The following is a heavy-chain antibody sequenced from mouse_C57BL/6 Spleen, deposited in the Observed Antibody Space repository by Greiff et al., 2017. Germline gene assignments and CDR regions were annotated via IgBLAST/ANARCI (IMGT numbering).Heavy chain of an antibody. Sequence: QVQLQQSGPELVKPGASVKISCKASGYAFSSSWMNWVKQRPGKGLEWIGRIYPGDGDTNYNGKFKGKATLTADKSSSTAYMQLSSLTSEDSAVYFCARSGDGYYEAMDYWGQGTSVTVSS. CDR1: GYAFSSSW. CDR2: IYPGDGDT. CDR3: ARSGDGYYEAMDY. J-gene: IGHJ4*01. D-gene: IGHD2-3*01. V-gene: IGHV1-82*01.